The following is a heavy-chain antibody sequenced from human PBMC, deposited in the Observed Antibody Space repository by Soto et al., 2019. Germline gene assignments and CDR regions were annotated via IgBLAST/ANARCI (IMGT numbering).Heavy chain of an antibody. CDR1: GFTFSSYA. Sequence: GGSLRLSCAASGFTFSSYAMHWVRQAPGKGLEWAAVISYDGSNKYYADSVKGRFTISRDNSKNTLYLQMNSLRAEDTAVYYCARDLMPYSSGYSPTFDYWGQGTLVTVSS. CDR3: ARDLMPYSSGYSPTFDY. D-gene: IGHD3-22*01. CDR2: ISYDGSNK. J-gene: IGHJ4*02. V-gene: IGHV3-30-3*01.